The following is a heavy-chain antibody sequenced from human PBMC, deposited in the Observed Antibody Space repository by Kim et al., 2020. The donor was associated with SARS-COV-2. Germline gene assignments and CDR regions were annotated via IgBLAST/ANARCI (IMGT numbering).Heavy chain of an antibody. CDR1: GYSFTSYW. J-gene: IGHJ4*02. CDR3: ARSPLRLVPAAIRYYFDY. D-gene: IGHD2-2*01. CDR2: IYPGDSDT. V-gene: IGHV5-51*01. Sequence: GESLKISCKGSGYSFTSYWIGWVRQMPGKGLEWMGIIYPGDSDTRYSPSFQGQVTISADKSISTAYLQWSSLKASDTAMYYCARSPLRLVPAAIRYYFDYWGQGTLVTVSS.